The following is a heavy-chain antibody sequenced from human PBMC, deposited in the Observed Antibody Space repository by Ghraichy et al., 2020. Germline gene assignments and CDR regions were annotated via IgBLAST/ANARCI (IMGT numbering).Heavy chain of an antibody. CDR3: ARNYGDYDYYYGMDV. CDR2: IKQDGSEK. J-gene: IGHJ6*02. D-gene: IGHD4-17*01. V-gene: IGHV3-7*01. CDR1: GFTFSSYW. Sequence: GGSLRLSCAASGFTFSSYWMSWVRQAPGTGLEWVANIKQDGSEKYYADSVKGRFTISRDNVKNSLYLQMNSLRAEDTAVYYCARNYGDYDYYYGMDVWGQGTTVTVSS.